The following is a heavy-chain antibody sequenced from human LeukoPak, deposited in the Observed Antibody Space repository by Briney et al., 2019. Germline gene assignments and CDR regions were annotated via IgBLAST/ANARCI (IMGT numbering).Heavy chain of an antibody. CDR1: GGTFSSYT. Sequence: EASVEVSCKASGGTFSSYTISWVRQAPGQELEWMGRIIPILGIANYAQKFQGRVTITADKSTSTAYMELSSLRSEDTAVYYCARDWGVGGYSYGNAFDIWGQGTMVTVSS. D-gene: IGHD5-18*01. CDR2: IIPILGIA. V-gene: IGHV1-69*04. J-gene: IGHJ3*02. CDR3: ARDWGVGGYSYGNAFDI.